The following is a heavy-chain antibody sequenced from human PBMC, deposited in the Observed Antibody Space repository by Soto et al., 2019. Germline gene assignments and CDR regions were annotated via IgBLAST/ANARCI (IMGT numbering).Heavy chain of an antibody. J-gene: IGHJ4*02. CDR1: GGTFSSYT. Sequence: QVQLVQSGAEVKKPGSSVKVSCKASGGTFSSYTISWVRQAPGQELEWMGRIIPILGIANYAQKFQGRVTIPADKSPSTAYMDLSSLRSEDTAVYYCAGWEVGATYWGQGTLVTVSS. CDR3: AGWEVGATY. V-gene: IGHV1-69*02. CDR2: IIPILGIA. D-gene: IGHD1-26*01.